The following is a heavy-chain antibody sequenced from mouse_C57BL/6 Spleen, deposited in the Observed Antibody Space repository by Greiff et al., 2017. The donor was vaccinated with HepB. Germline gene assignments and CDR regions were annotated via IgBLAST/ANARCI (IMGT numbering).Heavy chain of an antibody. CDR2: IYPGSGST. CDR1: GYTFTSYW. V-gene: IGHV1-55*01. CDR3: ARKGQLGRGGNYFDY. D-gene: IGHD4-1*02. Sequence: QVQLQQPGAELVKPGASVKMSCKASGYTFTSYWITWVKQRPGQGLEWIGDIYPGSGSTNYNEKFKSKATLTVDTSSSTAYRQLSSLTSEDSAVYYGARKGQLGRGGNYFDYWGQGTTLTVSS. J-gene: IGHJ2*01.